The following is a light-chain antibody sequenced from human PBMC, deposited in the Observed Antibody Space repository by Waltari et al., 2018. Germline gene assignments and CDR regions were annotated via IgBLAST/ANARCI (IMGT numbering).Light chain of an antibody. V-gene: IGKV1-39*01. CDR3: HQSYKAPQT. J-gene: IGKJ4*01. Sequence: DIQMTQSPSSLSPSVGDRVTITCRASQIISTAVSWYIQKPGKAPKLLIYAASLLQDGVPSRFRGSGSGTDFTLTISNLQPEDFATYFCHQSYKAPQTFGGGTRLEIK. CDR1: QIISTA. CDR2: AAS.